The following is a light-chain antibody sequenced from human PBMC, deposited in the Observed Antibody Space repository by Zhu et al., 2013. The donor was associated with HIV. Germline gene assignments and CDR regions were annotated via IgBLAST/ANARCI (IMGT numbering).Light chain of an antibody. J-gene: IGKJ4*01. V-gene: IGKV3-20*01. CDR1: QSVSSSF. CDR2: DAS. CDR3: QQYGNSQLT. Sequence: EIVLTQSPGTLSLSPGERATLSCRASQSVSSSFLAWYQQKPGQAPRLLIYDASSRATGIPDRFSGSGSGTDFTLTISRLEPEDFAVYYCQQYGNSQLTFGGGTKVEIK.